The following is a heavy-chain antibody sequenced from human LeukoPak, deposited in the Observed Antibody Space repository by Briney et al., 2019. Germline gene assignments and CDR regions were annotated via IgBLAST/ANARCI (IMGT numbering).Heavy chain of an antibody. CDR2: IKEDGSEK. CDR1: GFTFSSNW. J-gene: IGHJ4*02. CDR3: AKSSSGYSGPGD. D-gene: IGHD3-22*01. V-gene: IGHV3-7*01. Sequence: PGGSLRLSCAASGFTFSSNWMSWVRQAPGKGLEWVANIKEDGSEKYYVDSVKGRFTISRDNSKNTLYLQMNSLRAEDTAVYYCAKSSSGYSGPGDWGQGTLVTVSS.